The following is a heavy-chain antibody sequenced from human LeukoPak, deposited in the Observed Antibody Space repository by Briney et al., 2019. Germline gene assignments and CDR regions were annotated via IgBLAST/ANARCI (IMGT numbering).Heavy chain of an antibody. CDR2: IYTSGST. V-gene: IGHV4-4*07. J-gene: IGHJ6*03. Sequence: PSETLSLTRTVSGGSISTYWWSWIRQPAGKGLEWIGHIYTSGSTNYNPSLKSRVTMSVDTSKNQFSLKLSSVTAADTAVYYCARDSGSFFYYYMDVWGKGTTVTVSS. CDR3: ARDSGSFFYYYMDV. CDR1: GGSISTYW. D-gene: IGHD1-26*01.